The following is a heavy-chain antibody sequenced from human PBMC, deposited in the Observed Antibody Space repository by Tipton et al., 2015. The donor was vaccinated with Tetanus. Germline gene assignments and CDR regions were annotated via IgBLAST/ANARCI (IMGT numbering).Heavy chain of an antibody. D-gene: IGHD4-17*01. CDR2: ISSSSRYI. CDR3: ASSTVTR. J-gene: IGHJ4*02. Sequence: SLRLSCAASGFTLSRYTLNWVRQAPGKGLEWVSSISSSSRYIYYADSVRGRFTISRDNAKNLLYLQMSRLRREDTAVYYCASSTVTRWGPGTLVTVSS. CDR1: GFTLSRYT. V-gene: IGHV3-21*06.